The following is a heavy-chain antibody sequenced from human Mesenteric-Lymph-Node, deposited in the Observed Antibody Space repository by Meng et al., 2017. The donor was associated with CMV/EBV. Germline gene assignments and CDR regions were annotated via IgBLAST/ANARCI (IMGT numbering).Heavy chain of an antibody. CDR1: GLTFSSYA. Sequence: CAATGLTFSSYAMHWVRQAPGKGLEWVAVISYDGSNKYYADSVKGRFTISRDNSKNTLYLQMNSLRAEDTAVYYCAREGSSGYSPLDYWGQGTLVTVSS. J-gene: IGHJ4*02. D-gene: IGHD3-22*01. V-gene: IGHV3-30*04. CDR2: ISYDGSNK. CDR3: AREGSSGYSPLDY.